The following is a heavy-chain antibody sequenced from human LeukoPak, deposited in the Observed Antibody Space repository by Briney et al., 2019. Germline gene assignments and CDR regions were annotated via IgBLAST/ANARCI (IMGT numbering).Heavy chain of an antibody. CDR2: ISSRSSNI. D-gene: IGHD3-10*01. CDR3: ASLYGSGPNWFDP. V-gene: IGHV3-48*01. J-gene: IGHJ5*02. CDR1: GFTFSSYS. Sequence: GGSLRLSCAASGFTFSSYSMNWVRQAPGKGLEGVSYISSRSSNIYYGDSVKARFPISRENAKNSLYLQMNSLRAEDTAVYYCASLYGSGPNWFDPWGQGTLVTVSS.